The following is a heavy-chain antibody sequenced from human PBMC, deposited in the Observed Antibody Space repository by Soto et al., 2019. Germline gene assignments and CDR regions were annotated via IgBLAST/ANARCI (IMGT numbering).Heavy chain of an antibody. CDR1: GGSISSGGYY. Sequence: SETLSLTCTVSGGSISSGGYYWSWIRQHPGKGLEWIGYIYYSGSTYYNPSLKSRVTISVNTSKNQFSLKLSSVTAADTAVYYCARGGGWLQSGRFDYWGQGTLVTVSS. V-gene: IGHV4-31*03. D-gene: IGHD5-12*01. CDR2: IYYSGST. J-gene: IGHJ4*02. CDR3: ARGGGWLQSGRFDY.